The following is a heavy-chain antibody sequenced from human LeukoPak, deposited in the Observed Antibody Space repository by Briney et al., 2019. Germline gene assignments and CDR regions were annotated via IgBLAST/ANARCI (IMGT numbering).Heavy chain of an antibody. CDR1: GYTFTDHY. Sequence: ASVKVSCKASGYTFTDHYMLWVRQAPGQGLEWMGWISAYNGNTNYAQKLQGRVTMTTDTSTSTAYMELRSLRSDDTAVYYCARTGYRYYDSSGYYYTWFDPWGQGTLVTVSS. CDR2: ISAYNGNT. V-gene: IGHV1-18*04. J-gene: IGHJ5*02. D-gene: IGHD3-22*01. CDR3: ARTGYRYYDSSGYYYTWFDP.